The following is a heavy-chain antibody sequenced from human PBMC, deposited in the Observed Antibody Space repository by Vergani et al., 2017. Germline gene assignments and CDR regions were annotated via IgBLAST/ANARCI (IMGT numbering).Heavy chain of an antibody. CDR3: ARISGGSAPYLHY. V-gene: IGHV3-7*01. CDR1: GFTFGDYY. Sequence: EVLLVESGGDLVQPGGSLRLSCEASGFTFGDYYMAWIRLAPGKGLDWVASIKRDGTETFYVDSVKGRFTISRDNAKTTLYLQMNSLRDEDIGVYYCARISGGSAPYLHYWGQGTLVTVAS. CDR2: IKRDGTET. D-gene: IGHD2-15*01. J-gene: IGHJ1*01.